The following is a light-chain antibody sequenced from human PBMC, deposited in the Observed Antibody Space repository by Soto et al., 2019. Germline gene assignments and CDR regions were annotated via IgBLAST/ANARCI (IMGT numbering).Light chain of an antibody. CDR2: GAS. Sequence: EIVLTQSPGTLSLSPGERATLSCRASQTVTNDYLAWYQQKPGQAPRLLIFGASSRATGIPARFSGSGSGTDFTLTISSLEPEDFAVYYCQQRSDWLLTFGGGTKVEIK. CDR1: QTVTNDY. J-gene: IGKJ4*01. CDR3: QQRSDWLLT. V-gene: IGKV3D-20*02.